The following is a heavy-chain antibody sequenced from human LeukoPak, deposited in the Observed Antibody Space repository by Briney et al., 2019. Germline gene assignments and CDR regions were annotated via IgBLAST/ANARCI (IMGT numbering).Heavy chain of an antibody. CDR2: ISSSSSYI. Sequence: GGSLRLSCAASGFTFSSYSMNWVRQAPGKGLEWVSSISSSSSYIYYADSVKGRFTISRDNAKNSLYLQMNSLRAEDTAVYYCARDRSGGNWLDPWGQGTLVTVSS. J-gene: IGHJ5*02. D-gene: IGHD3-16*01. CDR1: GFTFSSYS. V-gene: IGHV3-21*01. CDR3: ARDRSGGNWLDP.